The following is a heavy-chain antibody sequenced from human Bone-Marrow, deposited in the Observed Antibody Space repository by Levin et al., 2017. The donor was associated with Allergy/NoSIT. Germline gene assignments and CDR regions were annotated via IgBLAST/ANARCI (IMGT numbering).Heavy chain of an antibody. CDR1: GGSISSSSYY. Sequence: SETLSLTCTVSGGSISSSSYYWGWIRQPPGKGLEWIGSIYYSGSTYYNPSLKSRVTISVDTSKNQFSLKLSSVTAADTAVYYCASPLGGRGDGRPFDYWGQGTLVTVSS. J-gene: IGHJ4*02. D-gene: IGHD1-26*01. V-gene: IGHV4-39*01. CDR3: ASPLGGRGDGRPFDY. CDR2: IYYSGST.